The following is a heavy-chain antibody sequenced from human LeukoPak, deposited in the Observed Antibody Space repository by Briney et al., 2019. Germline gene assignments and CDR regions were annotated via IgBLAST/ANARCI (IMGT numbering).Heavy chain of an antibody. Sequence: SETLSLTCAVYGGSFSGYYWSWIRQPPGKGLEWIGGINHSGSTNFNPSLKSRVTISVDTSKNQFSLKLSSVTAADTAVYYCTREIVGDAFDIWGQGTLVTVSS. D-gene: IGHD3-22*01. J-gene: IGHJ3*02. V-gene: IGHV4-34*01. CDR2: INHSGST. CDR1: GGSFSGYY. CDR3: TREIVGDAFDI.